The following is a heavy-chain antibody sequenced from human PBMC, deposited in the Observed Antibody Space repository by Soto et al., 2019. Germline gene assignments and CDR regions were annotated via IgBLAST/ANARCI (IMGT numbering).Heavy chain of an antibody. CDR3: ARLGGYVSVGYYYLWDS. J-gene: IGHJ4*02. Sequence: QLQLQESGPGLVKPSETLSLTCRVSDGSMNSDSSYWGWFRRPPGKGLGWFGVINHSGSTYHNLSLKGRVTMSVDASRNQFSLKLTSMTAADTAVYYCARLGGYVSVGYYYLWDSWGQGTLVTVSS. D-gene: IGHD3-22*01. CDR2: INHSGST. CDR1: DGSMNSDSSY. V-gene: IGHV4-39*01.